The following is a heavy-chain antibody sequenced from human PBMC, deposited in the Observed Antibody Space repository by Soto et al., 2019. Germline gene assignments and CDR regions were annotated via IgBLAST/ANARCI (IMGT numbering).Heavy chain of an antibody. CDR2: IYSNGDT. CDR1: GFSVGSNY. Sequence: EVQLVETGGGLIQPGGSLRLSCAASGFSVGSNYMTWVRQSPGKGLEWVSLIYSNGDTDYADSVKGRFSISRDNFKHTLYLQMNNLRAEDTAVYNCARKSDSGPVPEADGVWGRGTLVTVSS. CDR3: ARKSDSGPVPEADGV. J-gene: IGHJ4*02. D-gene: IGHD2-8*01. V-gene: IGHV3-53*02.